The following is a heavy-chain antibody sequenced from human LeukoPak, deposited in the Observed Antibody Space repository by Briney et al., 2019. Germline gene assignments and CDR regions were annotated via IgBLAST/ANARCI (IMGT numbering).Heavy chain of an antibody. D-gene: IGHD4-17*01. Sequence: GGSLRLSCAASGFTFSSYSMNWVRQAPGKGLEWLLHISTSGSIIHYGDSVKGRFTISRDNAKNSLYLQMNSLRAEDTALYFCARDATPDVGTVYMDVWGKGTTVTISS. CDR1: GFTFSSYS. CDR3: ARDATPDVGTVYMDV. J-gene: IGHJ6*03. V-gene: IGHV3-48*04. CDR2: ISTSGSII.